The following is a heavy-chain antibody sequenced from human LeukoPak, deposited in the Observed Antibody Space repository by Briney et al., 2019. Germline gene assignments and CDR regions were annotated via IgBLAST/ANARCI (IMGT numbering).Heavy chain of an antibody. D-gene: IGHD3-10*01. V-gene: IGHV3-74*01. Sequence: GGSLRLSCAASGFTFSSYWMHWVRQAPGKGLVWVSRINSDGSSTSYADSVKGRFTISRDNSKNTLYLQMNSLRAEDTAVYYCARESERFGELFQWGQGTLVTVSS. CDR3: ARESERFGELFQ. CDR1: GFTFSSYW. J-gene: IGHJ4*02. CDR2: INSDGSST.